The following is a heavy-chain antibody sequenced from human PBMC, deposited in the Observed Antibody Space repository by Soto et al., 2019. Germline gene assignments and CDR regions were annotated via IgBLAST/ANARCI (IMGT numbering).Heavy chain of an antibody. CDR1: GYTFTSYD. Sequence: ASVKVSCKASGYTFTSYDINWVRQATGQGLEWMGWMNPNSGNTGYAQKFQGRVTMTRNTSISTAYMELSSLRSEDTAVYYCARGGGKQLWLLPSYYYYYYMDVWGKGTTVTVSS. J-gene: IGHJ6*03. CDR2: MNPNSGNT. V-gene: IGHV1-8*01. D-gene: IGHD5-18*01. CDR3: ARGGGKQLWLLPSYYYYYYMDV.